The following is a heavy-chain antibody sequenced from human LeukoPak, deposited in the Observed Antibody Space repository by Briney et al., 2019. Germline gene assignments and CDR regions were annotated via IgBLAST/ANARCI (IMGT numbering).Heavy chain of an antibody. J-gene: IGHJ4*02. V-gene: IGHV3-66*01. D-gene: IGHD3-10*01. Sequence: GGSLRLSCAASGFTVSSNYMSWVRQAPGKGLEWVSVIYSGGSTYYADSVKGRFTISRDNSKNTLYLQMNSLRAEGTAVYYCASDQTYYGSGSFQYYFDYWGQGTLVTVSS. CDR3: ASDQTYYGSGSFQYYFDY. CDR2: IYSGGST. CDR1: GFTVSSNY.